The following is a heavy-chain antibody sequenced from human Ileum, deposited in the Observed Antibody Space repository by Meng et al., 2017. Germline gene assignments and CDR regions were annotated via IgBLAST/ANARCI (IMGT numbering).Heavy chain of an antibody. Sequence: QVQLQESGPGLVKVSQTLSLTRTVSGGPIGSAAYYWTWIRQHPAKGLEWIGYIHYTGSTSYNPSLESRTSTSIDTSNNQFSLKVTSVTAADTAVYYCARGVSAAGLFDNWGPGTLVTVSS. V-gene: IGHV4-31*03. J-gene: IGHJ4*02. D-gene: IGHD2-2*01. CDR1: GGPIGSAAYY. CDR3: ARGVSAAGLFDN. CDR2: IHYTGST.